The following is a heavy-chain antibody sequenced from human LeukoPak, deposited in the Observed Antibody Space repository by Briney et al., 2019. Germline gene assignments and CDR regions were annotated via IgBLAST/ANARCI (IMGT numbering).Heavy chain of an antibody. D-gene: IGHD6-6*01. CDR2: INPNSGDT. CDR3: ARGYSSSSPQRYFQH. V-gene: IGHV1-2*06. CDR1: GGTFSSYA. J-gene: IGHJ1*01. Sequence: ASVKVSCKASGGTFSSYAISWVRQAPGQGLEWMGRINPNSGDTNYAQKFQGRVTMTRDTSISTAYMELSRLRSDDTAVYYCARGYSSSSPQRYFQHWGQGTLVTVSS.